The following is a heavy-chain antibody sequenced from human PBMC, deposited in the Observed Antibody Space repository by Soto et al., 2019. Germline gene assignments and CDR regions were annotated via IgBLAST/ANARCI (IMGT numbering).Heavy chain of an antibody. V-gene: IGHV1-69*06. J-gene: IGHJ6*02. CDR1: GGTFSTYA. D-gene: IGHD6-19*01. Sequence: QVQLLQSGAEVKKPVSSVKVSCKASGGTFSTYAISWVRQAPGQGLEWMGGIIPIFATPSYAQKFQGRVTITADKSTSPAYMELSSLRSEDTAVYYCAREGPVAGNYGMDVWGQGTTVTVSS. CDR3: AREGPVAGNYGMDV. CDR2: IIPIFATP.